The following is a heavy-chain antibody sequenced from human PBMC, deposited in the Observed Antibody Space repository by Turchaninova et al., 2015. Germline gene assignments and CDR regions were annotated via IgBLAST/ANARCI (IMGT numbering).Heavy chain of an antibody. CDR1: GDSVSSRSAA. J-gene: IGHJ4*02. D-gene: IGHD1-26*01. CDR3: ARGGTYFKGVEF. CDR2: PYYRSRWSN. Sequence: QVQLQQSGPGLVKPSQTLSLTCAISGDSVSSRSAAWNWIRQSPSKGIEWLGRPYYRSRWSNAYGLSLKGRINVISDTSENQFALRLNAVTPEDTAVYYCARGGTYFKGVEFWGQGALVTVSS. V-gene: IGHV6-1*01.